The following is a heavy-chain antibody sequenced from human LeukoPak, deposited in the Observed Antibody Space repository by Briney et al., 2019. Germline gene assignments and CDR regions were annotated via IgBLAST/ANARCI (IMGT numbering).Heavy chain of an antibody. D-gene: IGHD3-10*01. Sequence: PSETLSLTCTVSGGSISSYYWSWIRQPPGKGLEWIGSIYYSGSTYYNPSLKSRVTISVDTSKNQFSLKLSSVTAADTAVYYCAREGFGELFMYYFDYWGQGTLVTVSS. J-gene: IGHJ4*02. CDR3: AREGFGELFMYYFDY. CDR2: IYYSGST. CDR1: GGSISSYY. V-gene: IGHV4-39*07.